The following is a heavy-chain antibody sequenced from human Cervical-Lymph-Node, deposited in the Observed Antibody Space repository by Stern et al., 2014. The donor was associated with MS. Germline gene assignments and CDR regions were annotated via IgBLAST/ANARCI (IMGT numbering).Heavy chain of an antibody. J-gene: IGHJ4*02. CDR3: ARGHCGADCYYDH. CDR2: IVPSGGST. V-gene: IGHV1-46*01. Sequence: QMQLVQSGAEVKKPGASVKITCTASGYTFSNFYMYWVRQAPGQGLEWMGVIVPSGGSTTYAQQVQGRVTMTRDTSTSTVYMELSSLRSEDTAVYYCARGHCGADCYYDHWGQGTLVTVSS. CDR1: GYTFSNFY. D-gene: IGHD2-21*02.